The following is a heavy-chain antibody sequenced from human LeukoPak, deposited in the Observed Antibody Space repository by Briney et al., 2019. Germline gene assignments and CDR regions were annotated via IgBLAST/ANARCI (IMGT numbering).Heavy chain of an antibody. CDR3: ARDHYYYDSSGYYSDY. V-gene: IGHV3-7*01. D-gene: IGHD3-22*01. J-gene: IGHJ4*02. Sequence: GGSLRLSCAASGFTFSSYWMSWVRQAPGKGLEWVANIKQDGSEKYYVDSVKGRFTISRDNAKNSLYLQMNSLRAEDTAVYYCARDHYYYDSSGYYSDYWGQGTLVTVSS. CDR1: GFTFSSYW. CDR2: IKQDGSEK.